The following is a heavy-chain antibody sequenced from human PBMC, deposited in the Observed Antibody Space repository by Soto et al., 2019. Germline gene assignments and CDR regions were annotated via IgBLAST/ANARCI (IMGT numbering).Heavy chain of an antibody. CDR2: INAGNGNT. CDR3: ARGDDYGDYSRPYAFDI. V-gene: IGHV1-3*01. D-gene: IGHD4-17*01. CDR1: GYTFTSYA. J-gene: IGHJ3*02. Sequence: ASVKVSCKASGYTFTSYAMHWVRQAPGQRLEWMGWINAGNGNTKYSQKFQGRVTITRDTSASTAYMELSSLRSEDTAVYYCARGDDYGDYSRPYAFDIWGQGTMVTVSS.